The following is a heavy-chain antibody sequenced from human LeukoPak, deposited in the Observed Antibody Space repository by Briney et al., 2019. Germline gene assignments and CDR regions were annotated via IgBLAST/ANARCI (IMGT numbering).Heavy chain of an antibody. D-gene: IGHD2-2*02. Sequence: ASVKVSCKASGYTFTSYYMHWVRQAPGQGLEWMGRIIPILGTANYAQKFQGRVTITTDESTSTAYMELSSLRSEDTAVYYCARGVVVVPAAIYDTGYFDYWGQGTLVTVSS. CDR3: ARGVVVVPAAIYDTGYFDY. V-gene: IGHV1-69*11. CDR1: GYTFTSYY. J-gene: IGHJ4*02. CDR2: IIPILGTA.